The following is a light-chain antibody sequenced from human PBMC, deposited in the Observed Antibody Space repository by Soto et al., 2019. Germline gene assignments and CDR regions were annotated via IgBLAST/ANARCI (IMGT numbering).Light chain of an antibody. CDR1: SSDVGGYNY. CDR2: DVS. J-gene: IGLJ1*01. V-gene: IGLV2-14*01. Sequence: QSVLTQPASVSGSPGQSITISCTGTSSDVGGYNYVSWCQQHPGKAPKLMIYDVSNRPSGVSNRFSGSKSGNTASLTISGLQAEDEAEYYCSSYTSSSILYVFGTGTKVTVL. CDR3: SSYTSSSILYV.